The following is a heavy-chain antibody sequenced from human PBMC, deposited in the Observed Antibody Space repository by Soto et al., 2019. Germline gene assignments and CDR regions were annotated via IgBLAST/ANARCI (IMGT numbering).Heavy chain of an antibody. CDR2: IYYSGST. J-gene: IGHJ4*02. V-gene: IGHV4-31*03. D-gene: IGHD2-15*01. CDR3: ARTGGTVVTFPDY. Sequence: QVQLQESGPGLVKPSQTLSLTCTVSGGSISSGGYYWSWIRQHPGKGLEWIGYIYYSGSTYYNPSRKRRVTISVDTSKNQFSLKLSSVTAADTAVYYCARTGGTVVTFPDYWGQGTLVTVSS. CDR1: GGSISSGGYY.